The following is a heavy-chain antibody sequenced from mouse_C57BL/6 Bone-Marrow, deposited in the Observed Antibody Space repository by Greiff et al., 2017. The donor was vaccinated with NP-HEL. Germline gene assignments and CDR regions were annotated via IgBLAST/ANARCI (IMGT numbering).Heavy chain of an antibody. J-gene: IGHJ2*01. CDR2: ITHSGET. V-gene: IGHV12-3*01. CDR3: AGDRSGYGDFDY. CDR1: GFPITSGYY. Sequence: QVQLKESGPGLVKPSQSLFLTCSTTGFPITSGYYWIWIRQPPGKPLEWMGYITHSGETFYNPSLKSPITITRETSKNQFYLQLNSVTTEDTAVSDCAGDRSGYGDFDYWDRGTTLTVTA. D-gene: IGHD3-2*02.